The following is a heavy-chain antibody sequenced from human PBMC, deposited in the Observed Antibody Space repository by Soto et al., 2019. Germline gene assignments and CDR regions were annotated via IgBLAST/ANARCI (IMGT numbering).Heavy chain of an antibody. CDR2: ISAYNGQT. D-gene: IGHD3-3*01. CDR1: GYTFTSYC. Sequence: ASVKVSCKSSGYTFTSYCISWVRQAPGKGHEWMGWISAYNGQTNSAQKLQGRVTMTTDTSPSTAYMELSSLRSDDTAAYYCARAYFPKVELFIIPIWFDPWFQGTLVTVS. J-gene: IGHJ5*02. V-gene: IGHV1-18*04. CDR3: ARAYFPKVELFIIPIWFDP.